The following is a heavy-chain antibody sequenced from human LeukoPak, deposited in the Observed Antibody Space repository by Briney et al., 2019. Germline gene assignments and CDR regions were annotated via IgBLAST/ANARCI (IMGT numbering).Heavy chain of an antibody. D-gene: IGHD3-10*01. V-gene: IGHV3-23*01. CDR3: AKGGYGSGSYFAFDI. CDR1: GFTFSSYG. Sequence: GGSLRLSCAASGFTFSSYGMSWVRQAPGKGLEWVSAISGSGGSTYYADSVKGRFTISRDNSKNTLYLQMNSLRAEDTAVYYCAKGGYGSGSYFAFDIWGQGTMVTVSS. J-gene: IGHJ3*02. CDR2: ISGSGGST.